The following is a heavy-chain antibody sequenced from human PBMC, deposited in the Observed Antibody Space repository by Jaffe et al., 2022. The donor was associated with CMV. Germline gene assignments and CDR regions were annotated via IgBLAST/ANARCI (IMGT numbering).Heavy chain of an antibody. V-gene: IGHV3-23*01. J-gene: IGHJ4*02. D-gene: IGHD4-4*01. CDR3: AKGSDSRRPHFDH. Sequence: EVQLLESGGGLVQPGGSLRLSCAASGFTFSNYVMSWVRQAPGKGLEWVSAINGGAVSTYYADSVKGRFTISRGNFKNTLYLQMNSLKAEDTAVYYCAKGSDSRRPHFDHWGQGIVVIVSS. CDR1: GFTFSNYV. CDR2: INGGAVST.